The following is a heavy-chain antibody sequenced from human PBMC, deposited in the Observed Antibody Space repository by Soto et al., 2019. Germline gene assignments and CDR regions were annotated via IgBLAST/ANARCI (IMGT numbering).Heavy chain of an antibody. D-gene: IGHD3-22*01. V-gene: IGHV4-31*03. J-gene: IGHJ4*02. CDR1: GDSIDSGGYY. CDR3: ERVVSTNYYLLDY. CDR2: INYSGNT. Sequence: SETLSLTCTVSGDSIDSGGYYWGWIRQHPGKGLEWIGYINYSGNTYYNPSLKSRVTMSIDTSDNQLSLNLNSLTAADTAVYYCERVVSTNYYLLDYWGQGTLVTVSS.